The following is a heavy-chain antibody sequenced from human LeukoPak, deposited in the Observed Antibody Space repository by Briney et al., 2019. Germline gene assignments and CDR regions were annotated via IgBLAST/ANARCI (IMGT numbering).Heavy chain of an antibody. CDR3: ARHASDTAGRFDP. J-gene: IGHJ5*02. D-gene: IGHD5-18*01. CDR1: DGSISSSSYY. Sequence: PSETLSLTCTVSDGSISSSSYYWGWIRQHPGKGLEWIGSIYYSGSTYYNPSLKSRVTISVDTSKTQFSLKLSSVTTAGTAVYYCARHASDTAGRFDPWGQGTLVTVSS. CDR2: IYYSGST. V-gene: IGHV4-39*01.